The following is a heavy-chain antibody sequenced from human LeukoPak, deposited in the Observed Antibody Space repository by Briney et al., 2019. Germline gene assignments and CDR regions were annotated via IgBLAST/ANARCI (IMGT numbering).Heavy chain of an antibody. J-gene: IGHJ4*02. D-gene: IGHD1-14*01. Sequence: GRSLRLSCAASGFTFDDYAMHWVRQAPGKGLEWVSGISWNSGSIGYADSVKGRFTISRDIAKNSLYLQMNSLRAEDTAVYYCARDRNRNQEADYWGQGTLVTVSS. V-gene: IGHV3-9*01. CDR3: ARDRNRNQEADY. CDR2: ISWNSGSI. CDR1: GFTFDDYA.